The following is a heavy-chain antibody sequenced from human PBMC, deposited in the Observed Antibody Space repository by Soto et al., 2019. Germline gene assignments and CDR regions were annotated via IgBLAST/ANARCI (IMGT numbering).Heavy chain of an antibody. J-gene: IGHJ4*02. Sequence: PGGSLRLSCAASGFTFSSYAMHWVRQASGKGLEWVAVISYDGSNKYYADSVKGRFTISRDNSKNTLYLQMNSLRAEDTAVYYCARGYDILTGYFDYWGQGTLVTVSS. CDR3: ARGYDILTGYFDY. CDR1: GFTFSSYA. CDR2: ISYDGSNK. V-gene: IGHV3-30-3*01. D-gene: IGHD3-9*01.